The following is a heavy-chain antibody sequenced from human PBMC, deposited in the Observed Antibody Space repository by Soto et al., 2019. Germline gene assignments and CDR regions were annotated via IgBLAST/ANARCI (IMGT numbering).Heavy chain of an antibody. D-gene: IGHD6-13*01. CDR3: ARDEAAAGQFDY. Sequence: PSETLSLTCAVSGGSISSGGYSWSWIRQPPGKGLEWIGYIYHSGSTYHNPSLKSRVTISVDRSKNQFSLKLSSVTAADTAVYYCARDEAAAGQFDYWGQGTLVTVSS. J-gene: IGHJ4*02. CDR1: GGSISSGGYS. CDR2: IYHSGST. V-gene: IGHV4-30-2*01.